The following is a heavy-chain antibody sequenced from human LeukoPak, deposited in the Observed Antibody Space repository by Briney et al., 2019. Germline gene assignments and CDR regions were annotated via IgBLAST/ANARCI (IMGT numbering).Heavy chain of an antibody. D-gene: IGHD2-15*01. CDR3: GRKAGDCGGGSCYSIDY. CDR2: IIPIFGTA. J-gene: IGHJ4*02. CDR1: GGSFSSEA. Sequence: ASVKVSCKAFGGSFSSEAISWARQAPGQGLEWMGGIIPIFGTANYVQKFQGRVTITTDESTSTAYMEVSSLRPEDTAVYYCGRKAGDCGGGSCYSIDYWGQGTLVTVSS. V-gene: IGHV1-69*05.